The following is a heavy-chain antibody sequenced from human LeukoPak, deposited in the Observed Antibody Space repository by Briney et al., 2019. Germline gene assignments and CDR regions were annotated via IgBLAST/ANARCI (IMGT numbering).Heavy chain of an antibody. Sequence: ASVKVSCKASGYTFTRYYMHWVRQAPGQGLEWMGWINPNSGGTNYAQKFQGRVTLTRETSISTAYMELSRLRSDDTAVYYCARDLWFGIAVAGGPSDYWGQGTLVTVSS. CDR3: ARDLWFGIAVAGGPSDY. J-gene: IGHJ4*02. V-gene: IGHV1-2*02. CDR2: INPNSGGT. CDR1: GYTFTRYY. D-gene: IGHD6-19*01.